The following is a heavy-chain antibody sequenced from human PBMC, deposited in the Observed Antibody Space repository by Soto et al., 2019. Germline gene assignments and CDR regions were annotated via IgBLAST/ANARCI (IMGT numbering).Heavy chain of an antibody. D-gene: IGHD3-10*01. Sequence: ASVKVSCKASGYTFTIYGISWVRQAPGQGLEWMGWISAYNGNTNYAQKLQGRVTMTTDTSTSTAYMELRSLRSDDTAVYYCASSYYGSGTPYYYGMDVWGQGTTVTVSS. CDR2: ISAYNGNT. CDR1: GYTFTIYG. V-gene: IGHV1-18*01. J-gene: IGHJ6*02. CDR3: ASSYYGSGTPYYYGMDV.